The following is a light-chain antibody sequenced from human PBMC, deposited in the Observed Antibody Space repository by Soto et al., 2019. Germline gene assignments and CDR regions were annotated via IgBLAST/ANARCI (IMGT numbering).Light chain of an antibody. J-gene: IGLJ2*01. CDR1: SGINVGTYR. V-gene: IGLV5-45*03. CDR2: YKSDSDK. CDR3: MIWHNSAVV. Sequence: QLVLTQPSSHSASPGASASLTCTLRSGINVGTYRIYWYQQKPGSPPQYLLRYKSDSDKQQGSGVPSRFSGSKDASANAGILLISGLQSEDEADYYCMIWHNSAVVFGGGTKLTVL.